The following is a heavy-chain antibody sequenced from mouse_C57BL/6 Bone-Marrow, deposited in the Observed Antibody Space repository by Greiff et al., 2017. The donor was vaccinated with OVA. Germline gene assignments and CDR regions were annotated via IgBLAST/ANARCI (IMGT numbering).Heavy chain of an antibody. CDR3: TTSYGLYFDD. J-gene: IGHJ2*01. CDR2: IDPENGDT. D-gene: IGHD1-1*02. V-gene: IGHV14-4*01. CDR1: GFNIKDDY. Sequence: EVQLQQSGAELVRPGASVKLSCTASGFNIKDDYMHWVKQRPEQGLEWIGWIDPENGDTEYASKFQGKATITADTSSNTAYLQLSSLTSEDTAVYYCTTSYGLYFDDWGEGTTLTVSS.